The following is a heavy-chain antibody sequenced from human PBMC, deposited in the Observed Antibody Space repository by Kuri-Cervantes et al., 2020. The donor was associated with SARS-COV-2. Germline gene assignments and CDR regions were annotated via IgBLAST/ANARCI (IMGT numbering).Heavy chain of an antibody. Sequence: GESLKISCAASGFTFSSYWMHWVRQAPGKGLVWVSRINSDGSSTSYADSVKGRFTISRDNAKNTLYLQMNSLRSEDTAVYYCARAPRYIVVVPAGGNWFDPWGQGTLVTVSS. J-gene: IGHJ5*02. CDR1: GFTFSSYW. D-gene: IGHD2-2*01. V-gene: IGHV3-74*01. CDR2: INSDGSST. CDR3: ARAPRYIVVVPAGGNWFDP.